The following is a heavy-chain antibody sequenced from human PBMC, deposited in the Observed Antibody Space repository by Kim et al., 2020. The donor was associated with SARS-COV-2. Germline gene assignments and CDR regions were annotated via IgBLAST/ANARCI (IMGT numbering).Heavy chain of an antibody. CDR2: VGTAGDT. J-gene: IGHJ3*02. V-gene: IGHV3-13*01. D-gene: IGHD7-27*01. CDR3: ARGSGEHDAFDI. CDR1: GFTFSSYD. Sequence: GGSLRLSCAASGFTFSSYDMHWVRQAPGKGLEWVSAVGTAGDTYYPGSVKGRFTISRENAKNSLYLQMTSLVSGDTAVYYCARGSGEHDAFDIWGQGTMVTASS.